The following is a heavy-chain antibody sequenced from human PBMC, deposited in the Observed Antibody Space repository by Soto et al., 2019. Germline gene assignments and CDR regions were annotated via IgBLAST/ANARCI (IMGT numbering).Heavy chain of an antibody. CDR1: GFTFSRYA. CDR2: ISGSGGST. J-gene: IGHJ4*02. CDR3: AKDSISSDGGYYLYYFGS. D-gene: IGHD3-22*01. V-gene: IGHV3-23*01. Sequence: HPGGSLRLSCAASGFTFSRYAVSWVRQAPGKGLEWVSAISGSGGSTYFRDTVRGRFTISRDNSKNTLYLQMDSLRAEDTAVYYCAKDSISSDGGYYLYYFGSWGQGTLVTVSS.